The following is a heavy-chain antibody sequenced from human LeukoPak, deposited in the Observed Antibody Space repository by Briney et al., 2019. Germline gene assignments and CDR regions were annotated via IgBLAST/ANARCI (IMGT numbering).Heavy chain of an antibody. D-gene: IGHD3-10*01. V-gene: IGHV4-34*01. Sequence: LRLSCAASGFTFSSYGMHWIRQPPGKGLEWIGEINHSGSTNYNPSLKSRVTISVDTSKNQFSLKLSSVTAADTAVYYCARTGGSGSPPDSKNMDVWGKGTTVTVSS. CDR2: INHSGST. CDR1: GFTFSSYG. CDR3: ARTGGSGSPPDSKNMDV. J-gene: IGHJ6*03.